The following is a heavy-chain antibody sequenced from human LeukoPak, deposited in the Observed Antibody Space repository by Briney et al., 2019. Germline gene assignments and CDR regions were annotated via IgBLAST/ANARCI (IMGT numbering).Heavy chain of an antibody. CDR3: ARGKLLWFGELSYDAFDI. V-gene: IGHV1-2*04. CDR2: INPNTGGT. Sequence: ASVKVSCKASGYTFTGYYMHWVRQAPGQGLEWMGWINPNTGGTNYAQKLQGWVTMTRDTSISTAYMELSRLRSDDTAVYYCARGKLLWFGELSYDAFDIWGQGTMVTVSS. CDR1: GYTFTGYY. J-gene: IGHJ3*02. D-gene: IGHD3-10*01.